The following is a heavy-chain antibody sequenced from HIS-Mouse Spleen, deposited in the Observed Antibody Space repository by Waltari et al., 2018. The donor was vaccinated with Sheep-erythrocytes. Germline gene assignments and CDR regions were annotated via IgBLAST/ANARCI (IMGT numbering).Heavy chain of an antibody. D-gene: IGHD1-1*01. CDR2: ISSSSSYI. CDR1: GFTFSSYS. V-gene: IGHV3-21*01. CDR3: ARDTGTDAFDI. J-gene: IGHJ3*02. Sequence: EVQLVESGGGLVKPGGSLRLSCAASGFTFSSYSMNWVRQAPGKGLEGVSSISSSSSYIYYADSGKGRFTISRDNAKNSLYLQMNSLRAEDTAVYYCARDTGTDAFDIWGQGTMVTVSS.